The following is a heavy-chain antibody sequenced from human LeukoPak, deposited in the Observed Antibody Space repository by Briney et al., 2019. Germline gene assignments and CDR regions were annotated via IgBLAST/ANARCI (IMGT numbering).Heavy chain of an antibody. CDR1: RFTFSSYD. CDR2: ISESGTTI. CDR3: ARDSQWRAFDI. D-gene: IGHD6-19*01. V-gene: IGHV3-48*03. J-gene: IGHJ3*02. Sequence: GGSLRLSCAASRFTFSSYDMNWVRQAPGKGLEWVSHISESGTTIYYADSVKGRFTISRDNTKNSLYLQINSLRAEHTAIYYCARDSQWRAFDIWGQGTMVTVSS.